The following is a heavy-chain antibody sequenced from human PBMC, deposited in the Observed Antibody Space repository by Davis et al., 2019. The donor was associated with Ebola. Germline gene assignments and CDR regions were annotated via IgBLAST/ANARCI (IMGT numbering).Heavy chain of an antibody. V-gene: IGHV3-21*06. CDR1: GFPFRNYG. D-gene: IGHD6-19*01. CDR3: ARDTSYGSGWYSEFDY. CDR2: ISSASRNM. Sequence: PGGSLRLSCAASGFPFRNYGMNWARQAPGKGPEWVSSISSASRNMYYADSVKGRFTISRDNAKNSLYLQMNSLRAEDTAIYYCARDTSYGSGWYSEFDYWGQGTLVTVSS. J-gene: IGHJ4*02.